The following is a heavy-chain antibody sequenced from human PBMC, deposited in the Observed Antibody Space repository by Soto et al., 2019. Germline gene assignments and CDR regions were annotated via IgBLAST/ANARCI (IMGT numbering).Heavy chain of an antibody. Sequence: QVQLVQSGAEVKKPGASVKVSCKASGYTFTSYGISWVRQAPGQGLEWMGWISAYNGNTNYAQKLQGRVTMTTDTSTSTAYMELRSLRSDDTAVYYCARDRPRTAAELYYYYGMDVWGQGTTVTVSS. CDR3: ARDRPRTAAELYYYYGMDV. V-gene: IGHV1-18*01. CDR2: ISAYNGNT. CDR1: GYTFTSYG. D-gene: IGHD6-13*01. J-gene: IGHJ6*02.